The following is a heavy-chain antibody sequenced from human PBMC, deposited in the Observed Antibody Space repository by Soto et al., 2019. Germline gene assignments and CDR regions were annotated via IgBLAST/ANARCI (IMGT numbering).Heavy chain of an antibody. CDR3: ARDHEVTRYSSGWYYYYGMDV. CDR2: INPNSGGT. CDR1: GYTFTGYY. J-gene: IGHJ6*02. Sequence: AAVKVYCKASGYTFTGYYMHWVRQAPGQGLEWMGWINPNSGGTNYAQKFQGWVTMTRDTSISTAYMELSRLRSDDTAVYYCARDHEVTRYSSGWYYYYGMDVWGQGTTVTVSS. V-gene: IGHV1-2*04. D-gene: IGHD6-19*01.